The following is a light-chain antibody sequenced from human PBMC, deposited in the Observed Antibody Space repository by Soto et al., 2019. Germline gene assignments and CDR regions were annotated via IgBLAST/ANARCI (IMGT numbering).Light chain of an antibody. CDR2: SAS. CDR1: QDIGNW. V-gene: IGKV1-12*01. J-gene: IGKJ5*01. Sequence: DIQVTQSPPSMAASVGDRVTITCRASQDIGNWMTWYQQKPGKAPKLLIYSASTLVRGVTSRFSGSGSGTEFTLTISGLQPEDSLTYYCQQAKSFPITFGQGTRLDIK. CDR3: QQAKSFPIT.